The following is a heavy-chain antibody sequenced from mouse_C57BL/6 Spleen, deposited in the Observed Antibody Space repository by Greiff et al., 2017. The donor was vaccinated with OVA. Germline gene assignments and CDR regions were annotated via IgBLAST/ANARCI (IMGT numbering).Heavy chain of an antibody. CDR3: ARLLPYYAMDY. CDR2: ISNLAYSI. V-gene: IGHV5-15*01. CDR1: GFTFSDYG. Sequence: EVKLVESGGGLVQPGGSLKLSCAASGFTFSDYGMAWVRQAPRKGPEWVAFISNLAYSIYYADTVTGRFTISRENAKNTLYLEMSSLRSEDTAMYYCARLLPYYAMDYWGQGTSVTASS. J-gene: IGHJ4*01.